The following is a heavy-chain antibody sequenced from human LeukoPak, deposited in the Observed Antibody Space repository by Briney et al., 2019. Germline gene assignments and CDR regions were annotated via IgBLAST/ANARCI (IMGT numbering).Heavy chain of an antibody. J-gene: IGHJ4*02. CDR1: GGSFSGYY. CDR2: INHSGST. D-gene: IGHD5-12*01. V-gene: IGHV4-34*01. CDR3: ARGGSGYDSNPYFDY. Sequence: SETLSLTCAVYGGSFSGYYWSWIRQPPGMGLEWIGEINHSGSTNYNPSLKSRVTISVDTPKNQFSLKLSSVTAADTAVYYCARGGSGYDSNPYFDYWGQGTLVTVSS.